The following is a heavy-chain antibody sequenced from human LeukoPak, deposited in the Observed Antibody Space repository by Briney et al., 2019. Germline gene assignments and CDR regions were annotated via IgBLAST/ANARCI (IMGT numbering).Heavy chain of an antibody. CDR3: ARDYVYAFDY. D-gene: IGHD2/OR15-2a*01. CDR1: GFSFSSYS. V-gene: IGHV3-48*01. Sequence: GGSLRLSCAASGFSFSSYSINWVRPAPGKGLEWVSYISGDGNAKHYTDSVKGRFTISRDNAKNALYLQMNSLRAEDTAVYFCARDYVYAFDYWGQGTLVTVSS. CDR2: ISGDGNAK. J-gene: IGHJ4*02.